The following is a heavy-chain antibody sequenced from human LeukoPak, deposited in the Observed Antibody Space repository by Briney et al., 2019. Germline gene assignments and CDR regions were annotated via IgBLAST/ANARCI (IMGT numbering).Heavy chain of an antibody. V-gene: IGHV3-30*18. CDR2: ISYDGSNK. D-gene: IGHD6-13*01. CDR1: GFTFSSYW. Sequence: GGSLRLSCAASGFTFSSYWMHWVRQAPGKGLEWVAVISYDGSNKYYADSVKGRFTISRDNSKNTLYLQMNSLRAEDTAVYYCAKDFRSKSSSWDWFDPWGQGTLVTVSS. J-gene: IGHJ5*02. CDR3: AKDFRSKSSSWDWFDP.